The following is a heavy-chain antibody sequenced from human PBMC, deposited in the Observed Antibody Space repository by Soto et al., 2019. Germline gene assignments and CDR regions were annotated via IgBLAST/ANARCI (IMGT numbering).Heavy chain of an antibody. J-gene: IGHJ5*02. V-gene: IGHV1-2*02. CDR1: GYTFTDYH. CDR3: AREGGSETLQPSYNWFDT. CDR2: INANNGGA. Sequence: ASVKFSFKSSGYTFTDYHIHWVRQAPGQGLEFMGWINANNGGAGSAQQFQGRVTVTRDTSITTVYMELSNLRSDDTAVYYCAREGGSETLQPSYNWFDTWGQGTLVTVSS. D-gene: IGHD6-25*01.